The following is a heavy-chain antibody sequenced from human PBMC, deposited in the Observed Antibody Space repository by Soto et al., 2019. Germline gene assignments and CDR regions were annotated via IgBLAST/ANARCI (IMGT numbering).Heavy chain of an antibody. J-gene: IGHJ4*02. D-gene: IGHD3-3*01. V-gene: IGHV4-30-4*01. Sequence: PSETLSLTCTVSGGSISRGDYYWSGIRQPPGKGLEWIGYIYYSGSTYYNPSLKSRVTISVDTSKNQFSLKLSSVTAADTAVYYCVSRHLESLLFDYCGPGTLVTVS. CDR3: VSRHLESLLFDY. CDR1: GGSISRGDYY. CDR2: IYYSGST.